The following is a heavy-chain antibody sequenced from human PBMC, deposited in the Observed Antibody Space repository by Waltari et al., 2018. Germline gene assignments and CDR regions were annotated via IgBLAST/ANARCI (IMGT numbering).Heavy chain of an antibody. CDR1: GYSISSGYY. J-gene: IGHJ4*02. V-gene: IGHV4-38-2*01. CDR3: ARHQVGGRDFEY. D-gene: IGHD1-26*01. CDR2: IYQSGRT. Sequence: QVQLHESGPGLVKSSETLSLTCAVSGYSISSGYYWGWIRPPPGKGLEWIGTIYQSGRTYYNPSLKSRITISLDTSKNQFSLKLNSVTAADTAVYYCARHQVGGRDFEYWGQGTLVTVSS.